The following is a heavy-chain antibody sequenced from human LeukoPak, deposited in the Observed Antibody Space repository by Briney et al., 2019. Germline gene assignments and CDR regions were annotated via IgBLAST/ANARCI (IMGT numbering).Heavy chain of an antibody. CDR3: VRQYRVAAPADY. V-gene: IGHV3-74*01. D-gene: IGHD6-13*01. Sequence: GGSLRLSCAASGFTFSNYWRHWVRQAPGKGLVWLSRNNSDGSSTSYADSVKGLSTISRDNAKNTLYVQMNSLRDEDTAVYYCVRQYRVAAPADYWGQGTLVTVSS. CDR1: GFTFSNYW. J-gene: IGHJ4*02. CDR2: NNSDGSST.